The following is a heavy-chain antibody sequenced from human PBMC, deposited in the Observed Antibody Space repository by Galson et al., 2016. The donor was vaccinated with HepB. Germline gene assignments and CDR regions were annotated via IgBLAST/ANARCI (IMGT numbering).Heavy chain of an antibody. J-gene: IGHJ4*02. CDR1: GFRFTDYW. D-gene: IGHD2-21*01. V-gene: IGHV5-51*01. CDR2: IYPGDSYT. Sequence: QSGAEVKKPGESLKISCKTSGFRFTDYWIGWVRQMPGKRLEWMGIIYPGDSYTRYSPSFRGQVTISVDRSITPASLQLSSLTASDTAIYYCARRPLISDCWGQGTLVTVSS. CDR3: ARRPLISDC.